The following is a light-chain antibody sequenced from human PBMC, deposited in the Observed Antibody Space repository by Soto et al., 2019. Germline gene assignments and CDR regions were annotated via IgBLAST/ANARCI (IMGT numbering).Light chain of an antibody. V-gene: IGLV7-46*01. J-gene: IGLJ1*01. CDR3: LLSYTGRLYV. CDR1: TGPVTNGHF. CDR2: DTD. Sequence: QAVVTQEPSLTVSPGGTVTLTCGSSTGPVTNGHFPYWFQQKPGQAPRPLIYDTDTKHSWTPARFSGPLLGDKAALTLSGAQPEDEADYYCLLSYTGRLYVFGPGTKLTVL.